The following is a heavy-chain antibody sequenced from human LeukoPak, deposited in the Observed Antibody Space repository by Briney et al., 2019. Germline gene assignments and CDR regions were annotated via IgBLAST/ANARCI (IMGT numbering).Heavy chain of an antibody. D-gene: IGHD6-13*01. V-gene: IGHV3-33*08. CDR2: IWYDGSKK. J-gene: IGHJ4*02. Sequence: GGSLRLSCAASGFTFSSYSMNWVRQAPGKGLEWVAVIWYDGSKKYYADSVKGRSTISRDNSKNTLYLEMNSLRAEDTAVYYCARDVSYNSLDYWGQGTLVTVSS. CDR3: ARDVSYNSLDY. CDR1: GFTFSSYS.